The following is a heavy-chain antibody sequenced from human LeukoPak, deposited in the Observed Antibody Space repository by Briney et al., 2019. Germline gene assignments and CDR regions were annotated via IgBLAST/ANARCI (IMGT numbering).Heavy chain of an antibody. CDR1: GFTFSSYS. CDR2: ISSSSSTI. J-gene: IGHJ4*02. Sequence: PGGSLRLSCAASGFTFSSYSMNWVRQVPGKGLEWVSYISSSSSTIYYADSVKGRFTISRDNAKNSLYLQMNSLRDEDTAVYYCARGALLEWLLYLDYWGQGTLVTVSS. V-gene: IGHV3-48*02. D-gene: IGHD3-3*01. CDR3: ARGALLEWLLYLDY.